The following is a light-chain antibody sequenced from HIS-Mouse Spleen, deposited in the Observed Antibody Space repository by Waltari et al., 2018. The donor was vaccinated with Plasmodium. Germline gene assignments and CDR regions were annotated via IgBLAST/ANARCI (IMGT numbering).Light chain of an antibody. CDR3: YSTDSSGNHRV. CDR2: EYS. CDR1: ALPKKY. Sequence: SYELTQPPSVSVSPGQTARITCSGDALPKKYAYWYQQKSGQAPVLVICEYSKRPSVIPERFAGASSWTMASLTISGAQVEDEADYYCYSTDSSGNHRVFGGGTKLTVL. J-gene: IGLJ3*02. V-gene: IGLV3-10*01.